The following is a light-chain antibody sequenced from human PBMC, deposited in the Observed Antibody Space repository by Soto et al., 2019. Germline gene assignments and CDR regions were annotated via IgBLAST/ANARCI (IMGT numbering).Light chain of an antibody. V-gene: IGKV4-1*01. J-gene: IGKJ4*01. CDR1: QSLLSSANNKNY. Sequence: DIVMTQSPDSLAVSLGERATINCKSSQSLLSSANNKNYLAWYQQKSGQPPKLLIYGASTRQSGVPDRISGSGSGTDFTLTLSSRQAEDVAIHPCQQYYSGPITFGGGTKLEIK. CDR3: QQYYSGPIT. CDR2: GAS.